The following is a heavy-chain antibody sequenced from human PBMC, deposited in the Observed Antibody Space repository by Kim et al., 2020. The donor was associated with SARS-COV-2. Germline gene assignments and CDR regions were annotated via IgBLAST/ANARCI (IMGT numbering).Heavy chain of an antibody. CDR2: ISSNGGST. V-gene: IGHV3-64D*06. D-gene: IGHD6-13*01. Sequence: GGSLRLSCSASGFTFSSYAMHWVRQAPGKGLEYVSAISSNGGSTYYADSVKGRFTISRDNSKNTLYLQMSSLRAEDTAVYYCVKGGIYDIAAAGNYYYYGMDVWSQGTTVTVSS. CDR1: GFTFSSYA. CDR3: VKGGIYDIAAAGNYYYYGMDV. J-gene: IGHJ6*02.